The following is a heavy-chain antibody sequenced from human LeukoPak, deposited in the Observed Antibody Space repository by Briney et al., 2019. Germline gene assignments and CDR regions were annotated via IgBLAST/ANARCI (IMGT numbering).Heavy chain of an antibody. CDR1: GFTFSSYE. D-gene: IGHD5-18*01. J-gene: IGHJ4*02. CDR2: ISSSGSTI. Sequence: GGSLRLSCAASGFTFSSYEMNWVRQPPGKGLERVSYISSSGSTIYYADSVKGRFTIYRDNAKNSLYLQMNSLRAEDTAVYYCAREGYSYGNNYFDYWGQGTLVTVSS. CDR3: AREGYSYGNNYFDY. V-gene: IGHV3-48*03.